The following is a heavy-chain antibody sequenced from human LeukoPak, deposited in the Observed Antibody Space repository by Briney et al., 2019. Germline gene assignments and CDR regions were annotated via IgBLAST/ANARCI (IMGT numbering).Heavy chain of an antibody. Sequence: VASVKVSCKASGYTFTGYYMHWVRQAPGQGLEWMGRINPNSGGTNYAQKFQGRVTMTRDTSISTAYMELSRLRSEDTAVYYCARGYYYDSSPDYWGQGTLVTVSS. CDR3: ARGYYYDSSPDY. CDR2: INPNSGGT. J-gene: IGHJ4*02. CDR1: GYTFTGYY. V-gene: IGHV1-2*06. D-gene: IGHD3-22*01.